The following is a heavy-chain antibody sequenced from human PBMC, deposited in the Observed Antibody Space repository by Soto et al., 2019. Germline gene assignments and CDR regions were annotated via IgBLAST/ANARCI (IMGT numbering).Heavy chain of an antibody. V-gene: IGHV1-58*02. CDR1: GFTFTSSA. CDR3: ASAYCSGSNCYYYYFMDV. J-gene: IGHJ6*03. CDR2: IVVGSGNT. D-gene: IGHD2-15*01. Sequence: SVKVSFKASGFTFTSSAMQWVRQARGQRLEWIGWIVVGSGNTNYAQKFQERVTITRDMSTSTAYMELSSLRSEDTAVYYCASAYCSGSNCYYYYFMDVWGKGTTVTVSS.